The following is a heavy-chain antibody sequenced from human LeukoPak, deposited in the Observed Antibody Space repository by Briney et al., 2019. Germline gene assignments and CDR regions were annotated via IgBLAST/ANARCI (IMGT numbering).Heavy chain of an antibody. CDR1: GDSISNYF. CDR2: ISHTGST. CDR3: ARKEWVPYYFDY. Sequence: PSETLSLTCTVSGDSISNYFWSWIRQPPGKGLEWIGYISHTGSTSYNPSLKSRVTISVDTSKNQFSLKLISVTAADTAVYYCARKEWVPYYFDYWGQGTLVTVSS. J-gene: IGHJ4*02. D-gene: IGHD3-3*01. V-gene: IGHV4-59*01.